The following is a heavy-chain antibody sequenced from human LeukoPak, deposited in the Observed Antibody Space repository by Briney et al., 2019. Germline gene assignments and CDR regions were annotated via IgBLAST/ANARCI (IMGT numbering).Heavy chain of an antibody. CDR3: AKDRSLDSSSWYRIEYYFDY. V-gene: IGHV3-23*01. Sequence: PGGSLRLSCAASGFTFSSYAMSWVRQAPGKGLEWVSAISGSGGSTYYADSVKGRSTISRDNSKNTLYLQMNSLRAEDTAVYYCAKDRSLDSSSWYRIEYYFDYWGQGTLVTVSS. D-gene: IGHD6-13*01. CDR1: GFTFSSYA. CDR2: ISGSGGST. J-gene: IGHJ4*02.